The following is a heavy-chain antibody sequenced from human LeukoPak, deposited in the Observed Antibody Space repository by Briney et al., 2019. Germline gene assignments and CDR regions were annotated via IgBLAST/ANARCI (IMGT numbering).Heavy chain of an antibody. CDR1: TGSMSSYY. V-gene: IGHV4-59*01. D-gene: IGHD6-19*01. J-gene: IGHJ4*02. Sequence: SETLSLTCSVSTGSMSSYYWSWIRQPPGKGLEWIGYIYYSGSTKYNPSFKSRVTISVDTSKSQFSLNLRSATAADTAVYFCARAVAGTLRRPGNYRFDSWGQGTLVTVSS. CDR2: IYYSGST. CDR3: ARAVAGTLRRPGNYRFDS.